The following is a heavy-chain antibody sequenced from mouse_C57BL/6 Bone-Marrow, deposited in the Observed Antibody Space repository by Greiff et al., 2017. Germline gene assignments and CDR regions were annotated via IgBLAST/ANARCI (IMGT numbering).Heavy chain of an antibody. Sequence: DVMLVESGGDLVKPGGSLKLSCAASGFTFSSSGMSWVRQTPDKRLEWVATISSGGSYTYYPDSVKGRFTISRDNAKNTLYLQMSSLKSEDTAMYYCARHCYGSSCDYWGQGTTLTVSS. CDR2: ISSGGSYT. V-gene: IGHV5-6*02. CDR3: ARHCYGSSCDY. D-gene: IGHD1-1*01. CDR1: GFTFSSSG. J-gene: IGHJ2*01.